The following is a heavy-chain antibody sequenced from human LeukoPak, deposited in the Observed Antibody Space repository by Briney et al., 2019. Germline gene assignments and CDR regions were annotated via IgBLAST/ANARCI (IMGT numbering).Heavy chain of an antibody. J-gene: IGHJ4*02. CDR2: ISWNSGSI. Sequence: GGSLRLSCAVSGFTFDDYAMHWVRQAPGKGLEWVSGISWNSGSIGYADSVKGRFTISRDNAKNSLYLQMNSLRAEDTALYYCAKSPGDSSGSLDYWGQGTLVTVSS. V-gene: IGHV3-9*01. CDR3: AKSPGDSSGSLDY. D-gene: IGHD3-22*01. CDR1: GFTFDDYA.